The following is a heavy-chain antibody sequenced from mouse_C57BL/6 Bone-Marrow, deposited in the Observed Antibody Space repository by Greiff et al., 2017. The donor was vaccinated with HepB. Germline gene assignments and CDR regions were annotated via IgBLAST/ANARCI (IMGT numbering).Heavy chain of an antibody. CDR1: GYTFTDYY. CDR2: INPNNGGT. V-gene: IGHV1-26*01. Sequence: EVQLQQSGPELVKPGASVKISCKASGYTFTDYYMNWVKQSHGKSLEWIGDINPNNGGTSYNQKFKGKATVTVDKSSSTAYMGRRSLTSEDAAVYYCERFPRWLLVDYWGQGTTLTVSS. J-gene: IGHJ2*01. CDR3: ERFPRWLLVDY. D-gene: IGHD2-3*01.